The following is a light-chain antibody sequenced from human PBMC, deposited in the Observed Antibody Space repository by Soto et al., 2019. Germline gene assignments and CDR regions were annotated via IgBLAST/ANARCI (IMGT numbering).Light chain of an antibody. J-gene: IGLJ1*01. V-gene: IGLV3-9*01. Sequence: SYELTQPLSVSLALGQTATITCGGNNIGGKNVHWYQQKPGQAPVLVIYRDYNRPSGIPERFSGSNSGHTATLTISRVQPGDEADYYCQVWDNRGYVFGTGTKV. CDR1: NIGGKN. CDR2: RDY. CDR3: QVWDNRGYV.